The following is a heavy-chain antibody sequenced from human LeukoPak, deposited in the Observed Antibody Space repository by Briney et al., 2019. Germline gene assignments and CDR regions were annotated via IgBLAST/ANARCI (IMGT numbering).Heavy chain of an antibody. V-gene: IGHV4-34*01. J-gene: IGHJ6*03. CDR3: ARGRSSWYYYYYYYMDV. CDR2: INHSGST. Sequence: HPGGSLRLSCAASGFTFSDAWMSWVRQPPGKGLEWIGEINHSGSTNYNPSLKSRVTISVDTSKNQFSLKLSSVTAADTAVYYCARGRSSWYYYYYYYMDVWGKGTTVTVSS. CDR1: GFTFSDAW. D-gene: IGHD6-13*01.